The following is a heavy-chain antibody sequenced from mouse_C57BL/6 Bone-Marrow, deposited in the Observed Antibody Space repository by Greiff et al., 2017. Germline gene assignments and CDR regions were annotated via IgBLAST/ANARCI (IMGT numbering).Heavy chain of an antibody. D-gene: IGHD2-3*01. V-gene: IGHV1-69*01. Sequence: QVQLQQPGAELVMPGASVKLSCKASGYTFTSYWMHWVKQRPGQGLEWIGEIDPSDSYTNYNQKFKGKSTLTVDKSSSTAYMQLRSLTSEDSAVYYCARAGYDGYYWFAYWGQGTLVTVSA. J-gene: IGHJ3*01. CDR2: IDPSDSYT. CDR1: GYTFTSYW. CDR3: ARAGYDGYYWFAY.